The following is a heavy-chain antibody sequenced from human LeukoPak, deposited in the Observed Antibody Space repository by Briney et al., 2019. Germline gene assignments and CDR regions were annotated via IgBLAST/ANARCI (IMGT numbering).Heavy chain of an antibody. CDR1: GFTFSSYG. CDR2: IRYDGSNK. Sequence: GGSLRLSCAASGFTFSSYGMHWVRQAPGKGLEWVAFIRYDGSNKYYADSVKGRFTISRDNSKNTLYLQMNSLRAEDTAVYYCAKDRGAWQLVLLDYFDYWGQGTLVTVSS. D-gene: IGHD6-6*01. V-gene: IGHV3-30*02. CDR3: AKDRGAWQLVLLDYFDY. J-gene: IGHJ4*02.